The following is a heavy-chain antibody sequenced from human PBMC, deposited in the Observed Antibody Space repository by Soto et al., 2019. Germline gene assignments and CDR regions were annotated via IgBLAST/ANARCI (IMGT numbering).Heavy chain of an antibody. D-gene: IGHD3-9*01. J-gene: IGHJ4*02. Sequence: GGSLRLSCAASGFTFSSYGMHWVRQAPGKGLEWVAVISYDGSNKYYADSVKGRFTISRDNSKNTLYLQMNSLRAEDTAVYYCAKEKGQYFDWLPYFDYWGQGTLVTVSS. CDR1: GFTFSSYG. CDR3: AKEKGQYFDWLPYFDY. CDR2: ISYDGSNK. V-gene: IGHV3-30*18.